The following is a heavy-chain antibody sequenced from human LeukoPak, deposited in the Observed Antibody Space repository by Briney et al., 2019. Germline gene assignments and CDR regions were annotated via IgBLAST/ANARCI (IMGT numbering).Heavy chain of an antibody. CDR2: FDPEDGET. CDR3: ALRWGSGSFNY. D-gene: IGHD3-10*01. CDR1: GYTFTSYY. Sequence: ASVKVSCKASGYTFTSYYMHWVRQAPGKGLEWMGGFDPEDGETIYAQKFQGRVTMTEDTSTDTAYMELSSLRSEDTAVYYCALRWGSGSFNYWGQGTLVTVSS. V-gene: IGHV1-24*01. J-gene: IGHJ4*02.